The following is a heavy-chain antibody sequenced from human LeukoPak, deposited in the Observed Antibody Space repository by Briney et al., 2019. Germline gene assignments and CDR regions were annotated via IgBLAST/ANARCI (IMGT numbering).Heavy chain of an antibody. CDR2: INPNSGGT. Sequence: VASVKVSCKASGYTFTGYYMHWVRQAPGQELEWMGWINPNSGGTNYAQKFQGRVTMTRDTSISTAYMELSRLRSDDTAVYYCARDRVGGAAQWVDIWGQGTMVTVSS. CDR1: GYTFTGYY. D-gene: IGHD1-26*01. V-gene: IGHV1-2*02. CDR3: ARDRVGGAAQWVDI. J-gene: IGHJ3*02.